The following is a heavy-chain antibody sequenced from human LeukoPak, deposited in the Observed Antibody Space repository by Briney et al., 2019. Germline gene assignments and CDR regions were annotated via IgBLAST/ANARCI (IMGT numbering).Heavy chain of an antibody. CDR1: GGTFSSYA. CDR2: IIPIFGTA. Sequence: VASVTVSCKASGGTFSSYAISWVRQAPGQGLEWMGGIIPIFGTANYAQKFQGRVTITADESTSTAYMELSSLRSEDTAVYYCARDRATGDFFAKYYFDYWGQGTLVTVSS. D-gene: IGHD7-27*01. V-gene: IGHV1-69*13. CDR3: ARDRATGDFFAKYYFDY. J-gene: IGHJ4*02.